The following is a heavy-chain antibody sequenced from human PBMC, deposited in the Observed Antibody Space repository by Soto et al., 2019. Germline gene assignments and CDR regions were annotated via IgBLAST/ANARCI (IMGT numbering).Heavy chain of an antibody. CDR2: IKQDGSEK. CDR3: ARGPLILGNYFDY. CDR1: GFTFSSYW. J-gene: IGHJ4*02. Sequence: GGSLRLSCAASGFTFSSYWMSWVRQAPGKGLEWVANIKQDGSEKYYVDSVKGRFTISRDNAKNSLYLQMNSLRAEDTAVYYCARGPLILGNYFDYWGQGTLVTVSS. D-gene: IGHD1-26*01. V-gene: IGHV3-7*01.